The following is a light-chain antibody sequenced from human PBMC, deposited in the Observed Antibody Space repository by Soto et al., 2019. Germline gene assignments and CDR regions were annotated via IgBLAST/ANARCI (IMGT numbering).Light chain of an antibody. CDR2: AAS. CDR3: QRYNSAAPSG. CDR1: QGISNY. Sequence: DIQMTQSPSSLSASVGDRVTITCRASQGISNYLAWYQQKPGKVPKLLIYAASTLQSGVPSRFSGSGSGTDFTLTISSVHPEDVATEYCQRYNSAAPSGFGPGNKVDIK. V-gene: IGKV1-27*01. J-gene: IGKJ3*01.